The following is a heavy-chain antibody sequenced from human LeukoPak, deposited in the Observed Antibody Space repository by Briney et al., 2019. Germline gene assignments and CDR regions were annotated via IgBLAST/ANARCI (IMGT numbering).Heavy chain of an antibody. CDR2: IYYSGST. Sequence: SETLSLTCTVSGGSISSYYWSWIRQPPGKGLEWIGYIYYSGSTNYNPSLKSRVTISVDTSKNQFSLRLSSVTAADTAVYYCARAGLGYCSSTSCYYFDYWGQGTLVTVSS. V-gene: IGHV4-59*01. CDR1: GGSISSYY. D-gene: IGHD2-2*01. J-gene: IGHJ4*02. CDR3: ARAGLGYCSSTSCYYFDY.